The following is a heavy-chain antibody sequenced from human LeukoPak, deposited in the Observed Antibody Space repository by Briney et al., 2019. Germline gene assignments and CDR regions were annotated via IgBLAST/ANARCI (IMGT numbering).Heavy chain of an antibody. V-gene: IGHV3-7*01. CDR2: IKQDGSEK. D-gene: IGHD1-26*01. J-gene: IGHJ4*02. Sequence: GGSLRLSCAASGFTFTSYWMSWVRQAPGKGLEWVANIKQDGSEKYYVDSVKGRFTISRDNAKNSLYLQMNSLGAEDTAVYYCARFPLVSGSYVFDYWGQGTLVTVSS. CDR3: ARFPLVSGSYVFDY. CDR1: GFTFTSYW.